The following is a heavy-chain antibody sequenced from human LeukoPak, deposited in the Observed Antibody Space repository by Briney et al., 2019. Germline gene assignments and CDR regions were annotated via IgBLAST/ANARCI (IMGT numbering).Heavy chain of an antibody. V-gene: IGHV3-7*01. CDR1: GFTFSNYG. Sequence: PGGSLRLSCAASGFTFSNYGMHWVRQAPGKGLEWVASIKEDGSEIHYLDSVRGRFTISRDNAKNSLYLEGNSLRGDDTAVYFCARDKTAAGFFLYHYGMDAWGQGTTVSVSS. CDR3: ARDKTAAGFFLYHYGMDA. CDR2: IKEDGSEI. D-gene: IGHD2-21*02. J-gene: IGHJ6*02.